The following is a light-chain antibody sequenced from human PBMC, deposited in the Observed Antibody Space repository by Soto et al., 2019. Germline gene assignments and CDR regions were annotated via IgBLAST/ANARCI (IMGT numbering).Light chain of an antibody. Sequence: QSVLTQPPSASGTPGQRVTISCSGSSSNIGSNTVNWYQQLPGTAPKLLIYSNNQRPSGVPDRFSGSKSGTSASLAISGLQSEDGADYYCAAWDDSLNSVVFVGGTKLTVL. CDR3: AAWDDSLNSVV. V-gene: IGLV1-44*01. CDR2: SNN. CDR1: SSNIGSNT. J-gene: IGLJ2*01.